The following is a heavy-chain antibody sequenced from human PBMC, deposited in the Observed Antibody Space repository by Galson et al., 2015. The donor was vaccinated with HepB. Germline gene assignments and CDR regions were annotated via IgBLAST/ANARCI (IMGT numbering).Heavy chain of an antibody. Sequence: CAISGDSVSSNHAVWNWIRQSPSRGLEWLGRTYYRSEWYIDYATSVRSRITINPDTSRNQFSLKLNSVTAADTAVYYCARHESESKTYAADNWGQGTLVTVSS. V-gene: IGHV6-1*01. J-gene: IGHJ4*02. CDR2: TYYRSEWYI. D-gene: IGHD2-2*01. CDR3: ARHESESKTYAADN. CDR1: GDSVSSNHAV.